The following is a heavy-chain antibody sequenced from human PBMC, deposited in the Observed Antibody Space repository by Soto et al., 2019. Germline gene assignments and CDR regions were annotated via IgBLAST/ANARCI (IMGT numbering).Heavy chain of an antibody. CDR3: ARCYCSVGSCYTCWHFAL. D-gene: IGHD2-15*01. V-gene: IGHV1-18*01. Sequence: ASVKVSCKASGYTFNNYGISWVRQAPGQGLERMGWIGPYNGNTDHAQNFQGRVTMTTDTSTNTAYMELRSLRSDDTALFFCARCYCSVGSCYTCWHFALWCRGTLVTVSS. CDR1: GYTFNNYG. CDR2: IGPYNGNT. J-gene: IGHJ2*01.